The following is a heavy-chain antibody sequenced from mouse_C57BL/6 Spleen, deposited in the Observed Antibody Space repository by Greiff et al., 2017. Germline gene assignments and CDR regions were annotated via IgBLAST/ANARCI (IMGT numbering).Heavy chain of an antibody. CDR3: ARSGTWPLFDD. J-gene: IGHJ2*01. CDR2: IDPSDSYT. CDR1: GYTFTSYW. D-gene: IGHD3-3*01. V-gene: IGHV1-59*01. Sequence: QVQLQQPGAELVRPGTSVKLSCKASGYTFTSYWMHWVKQRPGQGLEWIGVIDPSDSYTNYNQKFKGKATLTVDTSSSTAYMQLSSLTSEDSAVXYCARSGTWPLFDDGGQGTTLTVSS.